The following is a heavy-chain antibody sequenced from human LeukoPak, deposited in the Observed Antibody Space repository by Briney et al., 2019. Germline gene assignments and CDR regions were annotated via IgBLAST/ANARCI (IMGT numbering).Heavy chain of an antibody. CDR2: IYPGDSDT. CDR1: GYSFTSYW. CDR3: ARLHYDIKGPEPCFDY. Sequence: PGESLKISCKGSGYSFTSYWIGWVRQMPGKGLEWMGIIYPGDSDTRYSPSFQGQVTISADKSISTAYLQWSSLKASDTAMYYCARLHYDIKGPEPCFDYWGQGTLVTVSS. D-gene: IGHD3-9*01. J-gene: IGHJ4*02. V-gene: IGHV5-51*01.